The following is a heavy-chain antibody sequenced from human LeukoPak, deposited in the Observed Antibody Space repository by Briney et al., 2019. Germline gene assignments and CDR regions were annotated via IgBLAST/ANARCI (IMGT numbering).Heavy chain of an antibody. Sequence: GASVKVSCKASGYTFTSYGISWVRQAPGQGLEWMGWISAYNGNTNSADRLQCRVTMTTDTSTSTAYMELRSLRSVDTAVYDGARDAPFVVIPAATERFDYWGQGTLVTVAS. J-gene: IGHJ4*02. CDR1: GYTFTSYG. V-gene: IGHV1-18*01. D-gene: IGHD2-2*01. CDR2: ISAYNGNT. CDR3: ARDAPFVVIPAATERFDY.